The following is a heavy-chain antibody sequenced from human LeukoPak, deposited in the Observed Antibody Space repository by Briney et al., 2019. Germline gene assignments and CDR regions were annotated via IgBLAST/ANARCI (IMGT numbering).Heavy chain of an antibody. D-gene: IGHD3-22*01. J-gene: IGHJ1*01. CDR1: GGSFSGYY. CDR3: ARDYSDSSGYSPFQH. Sequence: SETLSLTCAAYGGSFSGYYWKWIRQPPGKGLEWIGFIYFTGSTIYNPSLKSRVTISVDTSKNQFSLRLTSVTAADTAVYYCARDYSDSSGYSPFQHWGQGTLVTVSS. CDR2: IYFTGST. V-gene: IGHV4-59*01.